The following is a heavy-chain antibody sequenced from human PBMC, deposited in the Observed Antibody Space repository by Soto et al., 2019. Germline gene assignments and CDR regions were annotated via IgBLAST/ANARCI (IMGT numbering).Heavy chain of an antibody. J-gene: IGHJ5*02. CDR1: GGTFSTYT. D-gene: IGHD3-22*01. Sequence: QVQLVQSGAEVKKPGSSVKVSCKASGGTFSTYTITWVRQAPGQGLEWMGRIIPIISIINYAQKFQGRVTITANKFTGTAYMELTRLRSDDTAVYYCAGDADSHYNDSHASSYPWGQGTLVTVSS. CDR2: IIPIISII. CDR3: AGDADSHYNDSHASSYP. V-gene: IGHV1-69*08.